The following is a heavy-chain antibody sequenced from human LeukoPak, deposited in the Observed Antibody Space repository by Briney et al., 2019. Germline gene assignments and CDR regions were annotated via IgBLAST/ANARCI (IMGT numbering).Heavy chain of an antibody. J-gene: IGHJ4*02. CDR3: ARGRSIFGVVDRNLDY. D-gene: IGHD3-3*01. CDR1: GGSISSSNW. CDR2: IYHSGST. V-gene: IGHV4-4*02. Sequence: SETLSLTCAVSGGSISSSNWWSWVRQPPGKGLEWIGEIYHSGSTNYNPSLKSRVTISVDTSKNQFSLKLSSVTAADTAVYYCARGRSIFGVVDRNLDYWGQGTLVTVSS.